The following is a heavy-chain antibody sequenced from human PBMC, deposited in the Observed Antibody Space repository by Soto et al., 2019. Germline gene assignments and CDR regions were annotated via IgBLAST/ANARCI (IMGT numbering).Heavy chain of an antibody. J-gene: IGHJ4*02. D-gene: IGHD6-19*01. CDR3: ARDLALAGNY. CDR1: RFTFSSYG. Sequence: PGGSLRLSCAASRFTFSSYGMNWVRQTQEKGLEWVSSISSSSSYTHYSDSVTGGFTISRDNANNSRFLQRNRLRAEDTATDYCARDLALAGNYWGQGVMVTVSS. V-gene: IGHV3-21*01. CDR2: ISSSSSYT.